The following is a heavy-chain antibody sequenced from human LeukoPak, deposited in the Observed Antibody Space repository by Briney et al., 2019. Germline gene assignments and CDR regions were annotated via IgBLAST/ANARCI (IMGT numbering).Heavy chain of an antibody. V-gene: IGHV3-30*18. D-gene: IGHD3-3*01. CDR1: GFTFSSYG. J-gene: IGHJ3*02. CDR2: ISYDGRNK. Sequence: GGSLRLSCAASGFTFSSYGMHWVRQAPGKGLEWVAVISYDGRNKYYADSVKGRFTISRDNSKNTLYLQMNSLRAGDTAVYYCAKDSLRSIFGVVINHDAFDIWGQGTMVTVSS. CDR3: AKDSLRSIFGVVINHDAFDI.